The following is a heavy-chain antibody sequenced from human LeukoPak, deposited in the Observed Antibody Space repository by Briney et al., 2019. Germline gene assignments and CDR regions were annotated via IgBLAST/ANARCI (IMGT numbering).Heavy chain of an antibody. J-gene: IGHJ4*02. Sequence: SQTLSLTCTVSGGSISSGGYYWSWIRQHPGKGLEWIGYIYYSGSTYYNPSLKSRVTISVDTSKNQFSLKLSSVTAADTAVYYCARVSGYYDSSGYYHPGLIYYFDYWGQGTLVAVSS. D-gene: IGHD3-22*01. CDR2: IYYSGST. CDR3: ARVSGYYDSSGYYHPGLIYYFDY. V-gene: IGHV4-31*03. CDR1: GGSISSGGYY.